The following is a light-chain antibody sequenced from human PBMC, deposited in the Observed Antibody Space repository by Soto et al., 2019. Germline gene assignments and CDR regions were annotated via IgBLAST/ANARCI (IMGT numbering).Light chain of an antibody. CDR3: QSYDRSLRTYV. CDR1: SSNIGAGHD. Sequence: QSVLTQPPSVSGAPGQRVTISCSGSSSNIGAGHDVNWYRQLPGTAPKLLIYGNSDRPSGVPDRFSGSKSGTSASLAITGLQAEDEADYFCQSYDRSLRTYVFGTGTKVTVL. J-gene: IGLJ1*01. CDR2: GNS. V-gene: IGLV1-40*01.